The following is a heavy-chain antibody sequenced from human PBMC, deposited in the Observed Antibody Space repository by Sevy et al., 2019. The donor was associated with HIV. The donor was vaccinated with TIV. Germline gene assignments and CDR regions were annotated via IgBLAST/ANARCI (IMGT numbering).Heavy chain of an antibody. Sequence: GSLRLSCVASGFTFSSYAMSWVRQAPGKGLEWVSGFRGSGGSTKYADSVKGRFTISRDNSKNTLYLQMKSLRAEDTALYYCAKDRVWELGDAFDIWGQGTMVTVSS. CDR2: FRGSGGST. V-gene: IGHV3-23*01. CDR3: AKDRVWELGDAFDI. J-gene: IGHJ3*02. CDR1: GFTFSSYA. D-gene: IGHD1-26*01.